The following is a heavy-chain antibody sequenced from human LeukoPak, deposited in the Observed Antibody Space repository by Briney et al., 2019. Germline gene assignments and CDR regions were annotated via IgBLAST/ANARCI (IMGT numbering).Heavy chain of an antibody. CDR1: GYTLTELF. Sequence: SVKVSCKVSGYTLTELFMHGVRQAAGKGLEGMGGFDPEDGETIYAQKFQGRVAMTEDTSTNTAYMELSRLRSQDTAVYYWETGGLVTGFLHWGQGTLVTVSS. D-gene: IGHD2-21*02. CDR2: FDPEDGET. J-gene: IGHJ4*02. V-gene: IGHV1-24*01. CDR3: ETGGLVTGFLH.